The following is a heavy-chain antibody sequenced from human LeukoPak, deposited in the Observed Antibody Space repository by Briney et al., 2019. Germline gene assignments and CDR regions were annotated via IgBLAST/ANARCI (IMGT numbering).Heavy chain of an antibody. Sequence: SETLSLTCTVSGGSISSGGYYWSWIRQHPGKGLEWIGYIYYSGSTYYNPSLKSRVTISVDTSKNQSSLKLSSVTAADTAVYYCARGGYQQTEDYWGQGTLVTVSS. CDR1: GGSISSGGYY. J-gene: IGHJ4*02. CDR3: ARGGYQQTEDY. D-gene: IGHD2-2*01. CDR2: IYYSGST. V-gene: IGHV4-31*03.